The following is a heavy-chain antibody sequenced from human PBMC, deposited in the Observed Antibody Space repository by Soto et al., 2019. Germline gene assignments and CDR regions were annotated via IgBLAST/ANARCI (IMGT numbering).Heavy chain of an antibody. CDR1: GFTFSSYG. CDR3: AKDLRPYFDWLLPSDAFDI. V-gene: IGHV3-30*18. Sequence: QVQLVESGGGVVQPGRSLRLSCAASGFTFSSYGMHWVRQAPGKGLEWVAVISYDGSNKYYADSVKGRFTISRDNSKITLYLKMNSLRAEDTAVYYCAKDLRPYFDWLLPSDAFDIWGQGTMVTVSS. D-gene: IGHD3-9*01. J-gene: IGHJ3*02. CDR2: ISYDGSNK.